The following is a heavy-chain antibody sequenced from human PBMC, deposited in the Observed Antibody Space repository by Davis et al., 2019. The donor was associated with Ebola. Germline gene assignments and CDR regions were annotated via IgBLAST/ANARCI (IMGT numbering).Heavy chain of an antibody. V-gene: IGHV3-9*01. CDR2: ISWHTVKT. CDR1: GFAFGDYA. D-gene: IGHD5-12*01. CDR3: AKDKGSGYYNEANMNNFYYYYAMDV. Sequence: SLKISCAGSGFAFGDYAMHWVRQPPGQGLEWVASISWHTVKTGYSDSVKGRFTISRDNAKKSLYLEMNNVKLEDAASYYCAKDKGSGYYNEANMNNFYYYYAMDVWGKGTTVTVSS. J-gene: IGHJ6*04.